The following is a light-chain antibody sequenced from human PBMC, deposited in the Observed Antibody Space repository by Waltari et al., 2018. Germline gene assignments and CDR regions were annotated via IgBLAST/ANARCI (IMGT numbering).Light chain of an antibody. CDR1: QSVSRS. J-gene: IGKJ1*01. V-gene: IGKV3-20*01. CDR2: DAS. CDR3: QKYVSLPAT. Sequence: EIVLTQSPGTLSLSPGERATLSCRPSQSVSRSLAWYQQKPGQAPRLLIFDASSRATGIPDRFSGRGSGTDFSLTISRLEPEDFAVYYCQKYVSLPATFGQGTKVEI.